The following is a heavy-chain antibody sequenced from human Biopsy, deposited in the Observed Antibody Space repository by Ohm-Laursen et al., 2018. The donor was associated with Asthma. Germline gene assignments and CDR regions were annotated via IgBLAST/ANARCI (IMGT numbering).Heavy chain of an antibody. D-gene: IGHD3-16*02. CDR1: GGSISDYY. V-gene: IGHV4-59*01. Sequence: GTLSLTCTVSGGSISDYYKTWFRQPPGKGLEWIGYIYYSGSTNYNPSLKSRVTISEDTSMNQFSLKLTSVTAADTAVYYCARGVITNWFDPWGQGTLVTVSS. CDR3: ARGVITNWFDP. CDR2: IYYSGST. J-gene: IGHJ5*02.